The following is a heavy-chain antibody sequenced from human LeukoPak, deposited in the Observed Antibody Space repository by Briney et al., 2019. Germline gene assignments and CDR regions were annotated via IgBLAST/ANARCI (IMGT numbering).Heavy chain of an antibody. V-gene: IGHV4-59*11. J-gene: IGHJ3*02. Sequence: SETLSLTCAVSGDPFSSHYWTWIRQPPGRGLEWIGYISYIGTTNYNPSLKSRVPISIDTSKNQFSLQLSSVTTADTAVYYCARDLVTVTKGFGIWGLGTMVSVSS. CDR2: ISYIGTT. CDR1: GDPFSSHY. CDR3: ARDLVTVTKGFGI. D-gene: IGHD4-17*01.